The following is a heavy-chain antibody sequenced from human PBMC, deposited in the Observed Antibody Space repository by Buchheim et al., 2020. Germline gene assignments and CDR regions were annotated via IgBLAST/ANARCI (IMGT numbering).Heavy chain of an antibody. CDR1: GGSFSGYY. D-gene: IGHD2-2*02. CDR2: INHSGST. J-gene: IGHJ2*01. CDR3: ARVNTDWYFDL. V-gene: IGHV4-34*01. Sequence: QVQLQQWGAGLLKPSETLSLTCAVYGGSFSGYYWSWIRQPPGKGLEWIGEINHSGSTNYNPSLKSRVTISVDKYKNKFSLKLSSVTAADTAVHYCARVNTDWYFDLWGRGTL.